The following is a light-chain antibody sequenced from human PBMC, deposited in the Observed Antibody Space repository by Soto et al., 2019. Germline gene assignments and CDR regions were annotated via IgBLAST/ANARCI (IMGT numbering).Light chain of an antibody. CDR2: AAS. V-gene: IGKV1-39*01. J-gene: IGKJ1*01. CDR1: QSISNW. Sequence: DIQMTQSPSTLSASVGDRVTITCRASQSISNWLAWHQQKPGKAPKLLIYAASSLQSGVPSRFSGSGSGTDFTLTISSLQPEDFATYYCQQSYSTPRTFGQGTKVDIK. CDR3: QQSYSTPRT.